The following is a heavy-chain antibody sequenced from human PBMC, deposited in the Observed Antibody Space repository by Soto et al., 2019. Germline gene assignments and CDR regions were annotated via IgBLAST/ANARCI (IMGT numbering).Heavy chain of an antibody. J-gene: IGHJ4*02. CDR1: GFTFSSYA. CDR3: AKDVPSRYSCNDGVLDY. D-gene: IGHD1-20*01. Sequence: PGGSLRLSCAASGFTFSSYAMSWVRQAPGKGLEWVSAISGSGGSTYYADSVKGRFTISRDNSKNTLYLQMNSLRAEDTAVYYFAKDVPSRYSCNDGVLDYCGKGTLCTVSS. CDR2: ISGSGGST. V-gene: IGHV3-23*01.